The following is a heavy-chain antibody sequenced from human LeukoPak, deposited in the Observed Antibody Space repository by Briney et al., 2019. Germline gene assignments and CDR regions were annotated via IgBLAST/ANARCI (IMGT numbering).Heavy chain of an antibody. CDR1: GFSFSYYG. J-gene: IGHJ4*02. CDR3: AKEENSGWYGTDF. Sequence: GGSLRLSCAGSGFSFSYYGFHWFRQTPDKGLDWVAFTRYDGMVNHYKDSVKGRFTISRDNSKNTVHLQMNSLRTEDTAVYFCAKEENSGWYGTDFWGRGTQVIVSS. D-gene: IGHD6-19*01. V-gene: IGHV3-30*02. CDR2: TRYDGMVN.